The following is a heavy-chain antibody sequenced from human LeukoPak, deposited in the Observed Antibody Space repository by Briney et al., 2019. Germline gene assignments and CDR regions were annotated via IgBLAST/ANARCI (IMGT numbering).Heavy chain of an antibody. V-gene: IGHV3-64*01. CDR2: ISSNGGST. Sequence: GGSLRLSCAASGFTFSSYAMHWVRQAPGKGLEYVSAISSNGGSTYYANSVKGRITISRDNSKNTLYLQMGSLRAEDMAVYYCARAYMTTLDYWGQGTLVTVSS. D-gene: IGHD4-17*01. CDR1: GFTFSSYA. CDR3: ARAYMTTLDY. J-gene: IGHJ4*02.